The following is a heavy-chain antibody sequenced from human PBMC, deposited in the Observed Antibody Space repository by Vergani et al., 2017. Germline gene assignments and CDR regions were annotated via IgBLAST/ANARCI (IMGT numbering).Heavy chain of an antibody. D-gene: IGHD2-21*02. J-gene: IGHJ4*02. Sequence: QVQLLQSGAEVKKPGSSVKVSCKASGGTFSSYGISWVRQAPGQGLEWVGVISPDGFSTFYAQKFQGRVTITRDTSTSTVYVEVTSLRSDDTAVYYCARGPPLTEFFNYWVQGTLVTVSS. CDR3: ARGPPLTEFFNY. CDR1: GGTFSSYG. V-gene: IGHV1-46*03. CDR2: ISPDGFST.